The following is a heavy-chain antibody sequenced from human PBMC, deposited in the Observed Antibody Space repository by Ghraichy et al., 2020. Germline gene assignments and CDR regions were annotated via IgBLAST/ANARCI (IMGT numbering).Heavy chain of an antibody. CDR3: ATRVTVLYYFDY. V-gene: IGHV4-34*01. CDR1: GGSLSELY. CDR2: VNHSGST. Sequence: SETLSLTCAVYGGSLSELYWSWIRQPPGKGLEWIGEVNHSGSTNYNPSLKSRVTISIHTSKNQFSLKLTSVTAADTAVYYCATRVTVLYYFDYWGQGTPVTVSS. J-gene: IGHJ4*02. D-gene: IGHD2-21*02.